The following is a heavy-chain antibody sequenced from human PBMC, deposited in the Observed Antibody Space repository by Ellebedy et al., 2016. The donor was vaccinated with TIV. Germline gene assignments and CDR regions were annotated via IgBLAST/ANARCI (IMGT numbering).Heavy chain of an antibody. Sequence: GESLKISCAASGFTFSSYWMSWVRQAPGKGLEWVANIKQDGSEKYYVDSVKGRFTISRDNAKNSLYLQMNSLRAEDTAVYYCAKVKGIAVAGIGYYFDYWGQGTLVTVSS. D-gene: IGHD6-19*01. CDR1: GFTFSSYW. V-gene: IGHV3-7*03. CDR2: IKQDGSEK. CDR3: AKVKGIAVAGIGYYFDY. J-gene: IGHJ4*02.